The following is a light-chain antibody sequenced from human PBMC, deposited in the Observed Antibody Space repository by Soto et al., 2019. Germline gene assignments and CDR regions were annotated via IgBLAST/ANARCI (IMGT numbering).Light chain of an antibody. CDR1: QSISSY. Sequence: DIQMTQSPSSLSASVGDRVTITCRASQSISSYLYWYQQKPGKAPKLLIYAASSLQSGVPSRFSGSGAGTEFALTISSLQPEDFATYYCQQSYSTPYTFGQGTKLEIK. CDR2: AAS. J-gene: IGKJ2*01. CDR3: QQSYSTPYT. V-gene: IGKV1-39*01.